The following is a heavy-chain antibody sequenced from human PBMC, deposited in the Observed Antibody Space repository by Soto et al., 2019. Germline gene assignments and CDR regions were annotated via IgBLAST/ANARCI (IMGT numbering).Heavy chain of an antibody. Sequence: PGGSLRLSCAAAGFTFSSYGRSWVRQAPGKGLEWVSAISGSGGSTYYADSVKGRFTISRDKSKNTLYLQMNSLRAEDTAVYYCAKSLGYCSSTSCRTAFDIWGQGTMVTVSS. V-gene: IGHV3-23*01. CDR3: AKSLGYCSSTSCRTAFDI. CDR2: ISGSGGST. CDR1: GFTFSSYG. J-gene: IGHJ3*02. D-gene: IGHD2-2*01.